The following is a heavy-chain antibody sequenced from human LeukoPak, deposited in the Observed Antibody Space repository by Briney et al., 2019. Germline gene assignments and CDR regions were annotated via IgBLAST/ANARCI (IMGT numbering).Heavy chain of an antibody. CDR2: ISSSSSYI. J-gene: IGHJ4*02. CDR3: ARMVVVTGKIDY. Sequence: GGSLRLSCAASGFTFSSYSMNWVRQAPGKGLEWVSFISSSSSYIYYADSVKGRFTISRDNAKNTLYLQMNSLRAEDTAVYYCARMVVVTGKIDYWGQGTLVTVSS. CDR1: GFTFSSYS. V-gene: IGHV3-21*01. D-gene: IGHD2-21*02.